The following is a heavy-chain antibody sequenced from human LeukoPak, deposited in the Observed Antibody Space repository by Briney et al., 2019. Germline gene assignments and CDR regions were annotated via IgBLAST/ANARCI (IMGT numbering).Heavy chain of an antibody. Sequence: SETLSLTCTVSGGSLSSYYWSWIRQPPGKGLEWIGYIYYSGSTNYNPSLKSRVTISVDTSKNQFSLKLSSVTAADTAVYYCARRPGSSSWNFDYWGQGTLVTVSS. CDR1: GGSLSSYY. CDR2: IYYSGST. D-gene: IGHD6-13*01. CDR3: ARRPGSSSWNFDY. V-gene: IGHV4-59*08. J-gene: IGHJ4*02.